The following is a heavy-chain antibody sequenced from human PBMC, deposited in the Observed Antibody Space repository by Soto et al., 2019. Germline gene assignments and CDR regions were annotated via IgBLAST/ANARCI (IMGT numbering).Heavy chain of an antibody. CDR3: ARQGGWFDP. CDR2: IYHSGST. V-gene: IGHV4-30-2*01. D-gene: IGHD1-26*01. CDR1: GGSISSGGYS. Sequence: SETLPLTCAVSGGSISSGGYSWSWIRQPPGKGLEWIGYIYHSGSTYYNPSLKSRVTISVDRSKNQFSLKLNSVTAADTAVYYCARQGGWFDPWGQGTLVTVSS. J-gene: IGHJ5*02.